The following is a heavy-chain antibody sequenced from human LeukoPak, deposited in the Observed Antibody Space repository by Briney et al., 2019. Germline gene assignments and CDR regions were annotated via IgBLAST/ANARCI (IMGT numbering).Heavy chain of an antibody. J-gene: IGHJ4*02. V-gene: IGHV3-30*18. CDR2: ISYDGNDK. Sequence: GGSLRLSCAASGFTFSNYCMYWVRQAPGKGLEWVAIISYDGNDKYYADSVKGRFSISRDNSRNTLYLQMSSLKPEDTAVYYCAKDLRGYSSGWPADYWGQGTLVTVPS. D-gene: IGHD6-19*01. CDR3: AKDLRGYSSGWPADY. CDR1: GFTFSNYC.